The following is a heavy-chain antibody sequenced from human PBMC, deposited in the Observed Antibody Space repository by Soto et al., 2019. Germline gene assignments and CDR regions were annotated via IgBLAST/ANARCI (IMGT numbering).Heavy chain of an antibody. V-gene: IGHV1-69*05. CDR1: GGTFSSYA. CDR3: ARSIVAVTALDY. CDR2: IIPIFGKA. J-gene: IGHJ4*02. D-gene: IGHD2-21*02. Sequence: SVKVSCKASGGTFSSYAISWVRPAPGQRLEWMGGIIPIFGKANYAQKFQGRVTITRDTSASTAYMELSSLRSEDTAVYYCARSIVAVTALDYWGQGTLVTVSS.